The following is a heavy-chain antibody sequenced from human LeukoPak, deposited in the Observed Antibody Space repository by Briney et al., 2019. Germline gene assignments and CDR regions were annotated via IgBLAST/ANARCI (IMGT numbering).Heavy chain of an antibody. D-gene: IGHD2-2*01. CDR3: ARARYCSSTSCFLDY. CDR2: ISTSGDST. CDR1: GFTFNNHA. Sequence: GGSLRLSCAASGFTFNNHAMTWVRQAPGKGLEWVSTISTSGDSTYYADSVKGRFTISRDNSKNTLYLQMNSLTAEDTALHYCARARYCSSTSCFLDYWGQGTLVTVSS. V-gene: IGHV3-23*01. J-gene: IGHJ4*02.